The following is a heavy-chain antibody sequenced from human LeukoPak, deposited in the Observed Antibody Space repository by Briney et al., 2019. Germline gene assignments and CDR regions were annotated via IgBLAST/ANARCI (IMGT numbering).Heavy chain of an antibody. V-gene: IGHV3-74*01. Sequence: GGSLRLSCAVSGFTLSTYWMHWVRQPPGKGLAWVARMNSDGSATTYADSVKGRFTIFRDNAKNTLYLQINSLRAEDTAVYYCAREFEAAGFWAFDYWGQGTLVTASS. CDR1: GFTLSTYW. CDR2: MNSDGSAT. D-gene: IGHD3-16*01. J-gene: IGHJ4*02. CDR3: AREFEAAGFWAFDY.